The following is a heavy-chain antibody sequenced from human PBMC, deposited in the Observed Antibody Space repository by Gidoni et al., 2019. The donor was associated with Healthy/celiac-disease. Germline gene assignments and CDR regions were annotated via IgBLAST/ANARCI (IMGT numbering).Heavy chain of an antibody. D-gene: IGHD6-13*01. CDR1: GGSISSYY. Sequence: QVQLQESGPGLVKPSETLSLTCTVSGGSISSYYWSWIRQPAGKGLEWIGRIYTSGSTNYNPSLKSRVTMSVDTSKNQFSLKLSSVTAADTAVYYCARESGVAAAGNYYYYGMDVWGQGTTVTVSS. CDR2: IYTSGST. J-gene: IGHJ6*02. V-gene: IGHV4-4*07. CDR3: ARESGVAAAGNYYYYGMDV.